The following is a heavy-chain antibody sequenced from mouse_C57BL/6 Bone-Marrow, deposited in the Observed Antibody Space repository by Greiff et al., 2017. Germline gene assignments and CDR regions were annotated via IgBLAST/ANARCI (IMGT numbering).Heavy chain of an antibody. CDR1: GFTFSSYA. Sequence: EVQLVESGGGLVKPGGSLKLSCAASGFTFSSYAMSWVRQTPEKRLEWVATISDGGSYTYYPDNVKGRFTISRDNAKNNLYLQMSHLKSEDTAMYYCARDLLCCYGFDYGGQGTSVTVSS. V-gene: IGHV5-4*01. D-gene: IGHD1-1*01. CDR2: ISDGGSYT. J-gene: IGHJ4*01. CDR3: ARDLLCCYGFDY.